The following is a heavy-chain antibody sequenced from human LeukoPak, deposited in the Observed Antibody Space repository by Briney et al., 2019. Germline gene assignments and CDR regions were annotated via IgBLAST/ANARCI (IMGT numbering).Heavy chain of an antibody. CDR3: ARDRSISGVVTIDF. Sequence: GGSLRLSCAASGFSFSNPWMTWVRQSPGKGLEWVANIKQDGSETYYVDSVMGRFTISRLNAKNSVYLQMNSLRAEDTAVYYCARDRSISGVVTIDFWGQGTLVTVSS. D-gene: IGHD3-3*01. J-gene: IGHJ4*02. CDR2: IKQDGSET. CDR1: GFSFSNPW. V-gene: IGHV3-7*01.